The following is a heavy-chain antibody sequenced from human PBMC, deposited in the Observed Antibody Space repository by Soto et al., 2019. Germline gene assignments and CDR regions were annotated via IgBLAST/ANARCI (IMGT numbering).Heavy chain of an antibody. V-gene: IGHV4-31*03. D-gene: IGHD3-10*01. J-gene: IGHJ4*02. CDR2: IYYSGST. Sequence: PSETLSLTCTVSGGSISSGGYYWSWIRQHPGKGLEWIGYIYYSGSTYYNPSLKSRVTISVDTSKNQFSLKLSSVTAADTAVYYCARAVLLWFGESRGFDYWGQGTLVTVS. CDR1: GGSISSGGYY. CDR3: ARAVLLWFGESRGFDY.